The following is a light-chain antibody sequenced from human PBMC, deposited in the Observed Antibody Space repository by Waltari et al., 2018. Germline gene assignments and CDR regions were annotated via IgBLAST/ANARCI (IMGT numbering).Light chain of an antibody. CDR2: GAS. V-gene: IGKV3-20*01. CDR3: QHYVRLPVT. CDR1: QSVSRT. Sequence: EIVLTQSPGTLSLSPGERATLSCRASQSVSRTLAWYQQKPGQAPRLLIYGASIRATGIPDRFSGSGSATDFSLTISRLEPEDFAVYYCQHYVRLPVTFGQGTKVEIK. J-gene: IGKJ1*01.